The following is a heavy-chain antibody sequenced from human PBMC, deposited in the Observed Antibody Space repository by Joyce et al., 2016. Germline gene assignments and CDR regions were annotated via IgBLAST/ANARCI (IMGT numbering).Heavy chain of an antibody. CDR1: GYNFTSHW. CDR2: IYPGDSDT. Sequence: DVQLVQSGPEVKRPRESLKISCKVSGYNFTSHWIGWVRKMPDKGLQLMGIIYPGDSDTRYSPPFQGHVTISADKSINTAYLQWTSLKASDTAMYFCARLEMSADYWGQGTLVTISS. CDR3: ARLEMSADY. V-gene: IGHV5-51*01. D-gene: IGHD5-24*01. J-gene: IGHJ4*02.